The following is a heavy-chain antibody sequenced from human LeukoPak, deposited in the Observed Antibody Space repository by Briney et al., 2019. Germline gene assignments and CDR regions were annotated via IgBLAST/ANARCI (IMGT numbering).Heavy chain of an antibody. V-gene: IGHV3-21*01. D-gene: IGHD3-22*01. CDR2: ISDSSNYI. CDR1: GFTVSSNY. Sequence: GGSLRLSCAASGFTVSSNYMSWVRQAPGKGLEWVSSISDSSNYIYYADSVKGRFTISRDNAKNSLYLQMNSLRAEDTAVYYCARDWKYYYDTNGYFDYWGQGTLVAVSS. J-gene: IGHJ4*02. CDR3: ARDWKYYYDTNGYFDY.